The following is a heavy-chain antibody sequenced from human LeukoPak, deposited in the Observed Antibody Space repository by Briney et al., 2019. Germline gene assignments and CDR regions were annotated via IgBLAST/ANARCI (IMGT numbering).Heavy chain of an antibody. D-gene: IGHD3-22*01. V-gene: IGHV3-23*01. CDR3: AKAGFDDSSGYYPYFDY. CDR1: GFTFSSYA. CDR2: ISGSGGST. J-gene: IGHJ4*02. Sequence: GGSLRLSCAASGFTFSSYAMSWVRQAPGKGLEWVSAISGSGGSTYYADSVKGRFTISRDNSKNTLYLQMNSLRAEDTAVYYCAKAGFDDSSGYYPYFDYWGQGTPVTVSS.